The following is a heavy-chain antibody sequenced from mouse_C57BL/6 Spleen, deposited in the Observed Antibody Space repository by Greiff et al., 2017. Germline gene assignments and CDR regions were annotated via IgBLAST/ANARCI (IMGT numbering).Heavy chain of an antibody. Sequence: QVQLQQPGAELVMPGASVKLSCKASGYTFTSYWMHWVKQRPGQGLEWIGEIDPSDSYTNYNQKFKDKSTLTVDKSSSTAYMQLSSLTSEDSAVYYCARAYYGSSYGYCDVGGKGTTVTVSS. V-gene: IGHV1-69*01. CDR1: GYTFTSYW. CDR3: ARAYYGSSYGYCDV. CDR2: IDPSDSYT. J-gene: IGHJ1*03. D-gene: IGHD1-1*01.